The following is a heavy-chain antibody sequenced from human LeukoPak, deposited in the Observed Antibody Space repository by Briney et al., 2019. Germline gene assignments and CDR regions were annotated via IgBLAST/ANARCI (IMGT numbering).Heavy chain of an antibody. V-gene: IGHV4-4*07. Sequence: SETLSLTCTVSGASISSYYWSWIRQPAGKGLEWIGRIYTTASTNYNSSLKSRVTMSVDTSKNQLSLKLRSVTAADTAVYYCARVPTDTAMVTDDYWGQGTLVTVSS. CDR1: GASISSYY. J-gene: IGHJ4*02. CDR3: ARVPTDTAMVTDDY. CDR2: IYTTAST. D-gene: IGHD5-18*01.